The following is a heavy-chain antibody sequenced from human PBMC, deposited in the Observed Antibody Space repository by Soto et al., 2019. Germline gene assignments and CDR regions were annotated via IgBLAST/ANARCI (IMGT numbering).Heavy chain of an antibody. Sequence: SQTLSLTCAISGDSVSSNSASWNWIRQSPSRGLEWLGRTYCRSKWYNDYAVSVKSRITINPDTSKNQFSLQLNSVTPEDTAVYYCARARAAAPENYYYMDVWGKGTTVTVSS. CDR1: GDSVSSNSAS. J-gene: IGHJ6*03. CDR3: ARARAAAPENYYYMDV. CDR2: TYCRSKWYN. D-gene: IGHD6-13*01. V-gene: IGHV6-1*01.